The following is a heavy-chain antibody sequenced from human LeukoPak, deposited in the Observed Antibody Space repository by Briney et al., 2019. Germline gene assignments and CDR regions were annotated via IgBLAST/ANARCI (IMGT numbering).Heavy chain of an antibody. CDR3: AREDTGYSSSYFDY. D-gene: IGHD6-6*01. V-gene: IGHV3-21*01. CDR2: ISSSSSYI. J-gene: IGHJ4*02. CDR1: GFTFSSYS. Sequence: KSGGSLRLSCAASGFTFSSYSMNWVRQAPGKGLEWVSSISSSSSYIYYADSVKGRFTISRDNAKNSLYLQMNSLRAEDTAVYYCAREDTGYSSSYFDYWGQGTLVTVSS.